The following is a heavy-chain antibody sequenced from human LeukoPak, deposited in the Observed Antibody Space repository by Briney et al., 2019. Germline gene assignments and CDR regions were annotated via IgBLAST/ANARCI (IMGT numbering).Heavy chain of an antibody. CDR2: IYYSGST. Sequence: SETLSLTCTVSGGSISSYYWSWIRQPPGKGLEWIGYIYYSGSTNYNPSLKSPVTISVDTSKNQFSLKLNSVTAADTAVYYCARSGYCSSTSCYKPFQHWGQGTLVTVSS. J-gene: IGHJ1*01. V-gene: IGHV4-59*12. CDR1: GGSISSYY. CDR3: ARSGYCSSTSCYKPFQH. D-gene: IGHD2-2*02.